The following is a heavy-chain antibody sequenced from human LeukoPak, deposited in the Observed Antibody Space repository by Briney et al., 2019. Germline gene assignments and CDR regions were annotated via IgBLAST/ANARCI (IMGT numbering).Heavy chain of an antibody. J-gene: IGHJ4*02. D-gene: IGHD4-23*01. Sequence: SETLSLTCAVSGYSISSGYYWGWIRQPPGKGLEWIGSIYHSGSTYYNPSLKSRVTISVDTSKNQFSLKLSSGTAADTAVYYCARRDRGTGSYGGKIHWGQGTLVTVSS. CDR2: IYHSGST. V-gene: IGHV4-38-2*01. CDR3: ARRDRGTGSYGGKIH. CDR1: GYSISSGYY.